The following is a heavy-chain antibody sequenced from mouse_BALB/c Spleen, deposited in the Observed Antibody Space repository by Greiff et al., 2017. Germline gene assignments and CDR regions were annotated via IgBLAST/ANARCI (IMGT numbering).Heavy chain of an antibody. J-gene: IGHJ2*01. D-gene: IGHD2-3*01. V-gene: IGHV1-54*01. CDR3: ARYDGYLYYFDY. CDR1: GYAFTNYL. Sequence: QVQLKESGAELVRPGTSVKVSCKASGYAFTNYLIEWVKQRPGQGLEWIGVINPGSGGTNYNEKFKGKATLTADKSSSTAYMQLSSLTSDDSAVYFCARYDGYLYYFDYWGQGTTLTVSS. CDR2: INPGSGGT.